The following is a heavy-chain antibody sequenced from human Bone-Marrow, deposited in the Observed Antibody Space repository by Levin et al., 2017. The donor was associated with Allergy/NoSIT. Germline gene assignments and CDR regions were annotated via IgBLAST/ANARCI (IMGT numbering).Heavy chain of an antibody. CDR2: IYWDDDK. J-gene: IGHJ4*02. D-gene: IGHD1-1*01. CDR1: GFSLTSSPVA. Sequence: SGPTLVKPTQSLTLTCNFSGFSLTSSPVAVGWIRQPPGKALEWLALIYWDDDKRYSPSLERRLTISKDTSNNQVVLTMTNMDPADTATYFCGRGARYDYCFDNWGQGIPVTVSS. CDR3: GRGARYDYCFDN. V-gene: IGHV2-5*02.